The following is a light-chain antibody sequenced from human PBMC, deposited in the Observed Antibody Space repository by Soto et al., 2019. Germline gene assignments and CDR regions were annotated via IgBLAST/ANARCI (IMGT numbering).Light chain of an antibody. CDR1: QRISRN. V-gene: IGKV3-15*01. Sequence: EIVMTQSPATLSVSPGESATLSCRASQRISRNLAWYQQKPGQAPRLLIYDASTRATAIPARFSGSGSETEFTLTISSLQSEDSAVYYCQQFGSSVTFGQGTRLEI. CDR3: QQFGSSVT. J-gene: IGKJ5*01. CDR2: DAS.